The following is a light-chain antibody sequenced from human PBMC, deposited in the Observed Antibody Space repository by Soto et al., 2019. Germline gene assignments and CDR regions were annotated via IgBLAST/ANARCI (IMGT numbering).Light chain of an antibody. J-gene: IGLJ3*02. CDR3: SSFAGGTTLV. CDR1: SSDVGAYDY. CDR2: EVN. V-gene: IGLV2-8*01. Sequence: QSVLTQPPSASGSPGQSVTISCTGTSSDVGAYDYVSWYQQHPGKAPQLIIYEVNKRPSGVPDRFSGSKSGNTASLTVSGLQAEDEADYHCSSFAGGTTLVFGGGTKLTVL.